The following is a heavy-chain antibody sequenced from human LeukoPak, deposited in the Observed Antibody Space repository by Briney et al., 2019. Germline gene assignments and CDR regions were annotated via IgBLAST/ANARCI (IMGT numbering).Heavy chain of an antibody. CDR3: AKDGGKDIVVVPAATWGIYYYYYMDV. CDR2: ISWNSGSI. V-gene: IGHV3-9*01. J-gene: IGHJ6*03. CDR1: GFTFDDYA. D-gene: IGHD2-2*01. Sequence: PGRSLRLSCAASGFTFDDYAMHWVRQAPGKGLEGVSGISWNSGSIGYADSVKGRFTISRDNAKNSLYPQMNSLRAEDTALYYCAKDGGKDIVVVPAATWGIYYYYYMDVWGKGTTVTVSS.